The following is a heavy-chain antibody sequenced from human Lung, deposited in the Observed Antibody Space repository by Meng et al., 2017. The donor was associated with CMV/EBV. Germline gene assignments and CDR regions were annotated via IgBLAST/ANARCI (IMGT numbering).Heavy chain of an antibody. D-gene: IGHD3-3*01. CDR1: GGSISSSSYY. CDR2: IYYSGST. J-gene: IGHJ4*02. CDR3: ARLTIFGGVRY. V-gene: IGHV4-39*01. Sequence: GSLRLSCTVSGGSISSSSYYWGWIRQPPGKGLEWIGSIYYSGSTYYNPFLKSRVTISVDTSKNQFSLKLSSVTAADTAVYYCARLTIFGGVRYWGQGTLVTVSS.